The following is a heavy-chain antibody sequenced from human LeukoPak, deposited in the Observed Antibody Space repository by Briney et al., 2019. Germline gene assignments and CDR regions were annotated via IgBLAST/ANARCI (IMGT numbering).Heavy chain of an antibody. CDR1: GYTFTSYG. D-gene: IGHD2-2*01. CDR3: ARDPVMGYEINWFDP. V-gene: IGHV1-18*01. Sequence: GASVKVSCKASGYTFTSYGISWVRQAPGQGLEWMGWISAYNGNTNYAQKLQGRVTMTTDTSTSTAYMELRSLRSDDTAVYYCARDPVMGYEINWFDPWGQGTLVTVSS. J-gene: IGHJ5*02. CDR2: ISAYNGNT.